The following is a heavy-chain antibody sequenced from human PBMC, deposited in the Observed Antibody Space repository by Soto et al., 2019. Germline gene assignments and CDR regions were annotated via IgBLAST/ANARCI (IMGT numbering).Heavy chain of an antibody. CDR3: VRGQPHRITIFEVVMRSYDYGMDV. J-gene: IGHJ6*02. Sequence: QVQLQQWGAGLLKPSETLSLTCAVYGGSFTGYYWTWIRQTPGKGLEWIGEINYRGSTYYNPSLESRITMAVDTSKNQFSLKLSSVTAADTAVYFCVRGQPHRITIFEVVMRSYDYGMDVWGQGTTVTVSS. V-gene: IGHV4-34*01. CDR1: GGSFTGYY. CDR2: INYRGST. D-gene: IGHD3-3*01.